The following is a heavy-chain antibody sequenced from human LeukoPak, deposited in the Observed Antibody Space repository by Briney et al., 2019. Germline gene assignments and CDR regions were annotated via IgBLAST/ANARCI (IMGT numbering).Heavy chain of an antibody. CDR2: IRSKANSYAT. J-gene: IGHJ4*02. CDR1: GFTFSGSA. CDR3: TRHPGDGYNRDY. Sequence: PGGSLRLSCAASGFTFSGSAMHWVRQASGKGREWGGRIRSKANSYATAYAASVKDRFTISRDDSKNTTYLQMNSVKTKDTAVYYRTRHPGDGYNRDYWGQGTLVTVSS. V-gene: IGHV3-73*01. D-gene: IGHD5-24*01.